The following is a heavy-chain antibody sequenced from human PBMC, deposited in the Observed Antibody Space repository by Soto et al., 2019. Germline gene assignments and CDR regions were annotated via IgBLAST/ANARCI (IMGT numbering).Heavy chain of an antibody. CDR1: GFTFSSYA. CDR3: VKPITMVRGVPDYFDY. D-gene: IGHD3-10*01. V-gene: IGHV3-64D*06. Sequence: PGGSLRLSCSASGFTFSSYAMHWVRQAPGKGLEYVSAISSNGGSTYYADSVKGRFTISRDNSKNTLYLQMSSLRAEDTAVYYCVKPITMVRGVPDYFDYWGQGTLVTVSS. CDR2: ISSNGGST. J-gene: IGHJ4*02.